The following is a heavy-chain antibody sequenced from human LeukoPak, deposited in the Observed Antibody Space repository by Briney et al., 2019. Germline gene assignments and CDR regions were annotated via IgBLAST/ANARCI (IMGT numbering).Heavy chain of an antibody. CDR3: ARDTNNGLDV. Sequence: PGGSLRLSCAASGFTFSSYSMNWVRQAPGKGLEWVSYISSSSSTIYYADSVKGRFTISRDNAKNSLYLQMNSLKPEDTAVYYCARDTNNGLDVWGRGTTVTVSS. CDR2: ISSSSSTI. V-gene: IGHV3-48*01. J-gene: IGHJ6*02. CDR1: GFTFSSYS. D-gene: IGHD1-14*01.